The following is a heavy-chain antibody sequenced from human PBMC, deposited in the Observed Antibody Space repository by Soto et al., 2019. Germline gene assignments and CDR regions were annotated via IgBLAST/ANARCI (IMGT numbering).Heavy chain of an antibody. CDR1: GFTFSSYG. Sequence: GGSLRLSCAASGFTFSSYGMHWVRQAPGKGLEWVAVISYDGSNKYYADSVKGRFTISRDNSKNTLYLQMNSLRAEDTAVYYCAKDPSIAARYFDYWGHGTLVTVSS. V-gene: IGHV3-30*18. CDR3: AKDPSIAARYFDY. CDR2: ISYDGSNK. J-gene: IGHJ4*01. D-gene: IGHD6-6*01.